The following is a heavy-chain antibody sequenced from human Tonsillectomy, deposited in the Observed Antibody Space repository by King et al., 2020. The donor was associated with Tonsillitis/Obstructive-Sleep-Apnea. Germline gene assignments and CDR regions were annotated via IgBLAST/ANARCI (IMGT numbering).Heavy chain of an antibody. CDR3: ASEGIYVSRGYADAFDI. CDR1: GFTFSNYA. CDR2: ISYDGSNK. J-gene: IGHJ3*02. V-gene: IGHV3-30*04. D-gene: IGHD3-22*01. Sequence: VQLVESGGGVVQPGRSLRLSCAASGFTFSNYAIHWVRQAPGKGLEWVAVISYDGSNKYYADSVTGRFTISRDNSKNTLDLQMNSLGAEDTAIYYCASEGIYVSRGYADAFDIWGQGTMVTVSS.